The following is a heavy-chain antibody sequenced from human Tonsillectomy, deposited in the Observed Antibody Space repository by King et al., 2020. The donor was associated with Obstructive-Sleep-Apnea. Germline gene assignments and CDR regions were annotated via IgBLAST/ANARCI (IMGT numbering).Heavy chain of an antibody. V-gene: IGHV3-23*04. CDR1: GFTFSSYA. J-gene: IGHJ4*02. Sequence: VQLVESGGGLVQPGGSLRLSCAASGFTFSSYAMSWVRQAPGKGLEWVSALRCSGSSTYYADSVQGRFTISRDNSKNTSYLQMNSLRVEDTAVYFCAKEGPSWVIDYWGQGTLVTVSS. D-gene: IGHD3-16*01. CDR2: LRCSGSST. CDR3: AKEGPSWVIDY.